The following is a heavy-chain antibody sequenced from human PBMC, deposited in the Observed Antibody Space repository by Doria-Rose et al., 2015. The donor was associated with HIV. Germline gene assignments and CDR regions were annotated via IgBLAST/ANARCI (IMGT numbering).Heavy chain of an antibody. J-gene: IGHJ4*02. Sequence: VTLKESGPVLVKPTETLTLTCTVSGVSLSSPGMGVSWIRQPPGKALEWLLNNFADDERSYKTSLMSRLTISRSTTKAQVVLTMTDMDPVDTATYYCARIKSSRWYHECYFDFWGQGTLVIVSA. V-gene: IGHV2-26*01. D-gene: IGHD6-13*01. CDR1: GVSLSSPGMG. CDR2: NFADDER. CDR3: ARIKSSRWYHECYFDF.